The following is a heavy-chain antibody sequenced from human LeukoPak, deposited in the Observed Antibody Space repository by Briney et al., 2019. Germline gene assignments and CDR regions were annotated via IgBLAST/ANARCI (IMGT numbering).Heavy chain of an antibody. CDR3: ARDLHDSTLDY. V-gene: IGHV3-30*01. D-gene: IGHD3-22*01. J-gene: IGHJ4*02. CDR2: ISYDGSNK. Sequence: PGGSLRLSCAASGFTFSSYAMHWVRQAPGKGLEWVAVISYDGSNKYYADSVKGRFTTSRDNSKNTLYLQMNSLRAEDTAVYYCARDLHDSTLDYWGQGTLVTVSS. CDR1: GFTFSSYA.